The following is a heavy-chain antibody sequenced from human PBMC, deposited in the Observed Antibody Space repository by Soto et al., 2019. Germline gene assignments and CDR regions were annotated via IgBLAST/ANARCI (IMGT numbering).Heavy chain of an antibody. CDR1: GFSISNYG. Sequence: QVQLVESGGGAVQPGRSLRLSCVASGFSISNYGMHWVRQTPGRGLEWVAVIWFDGRNIAYRESVKGRFTVSRDNSKNMVYLQMDSLGVEDTAVYYCARDVIKRWSFVGSFDQWGQGTLVTVSS. CDR3: ARDVIKRWSFVGSFDQ. V-gene: IGHV3-33*01. J-gene: IGHJ4*02. D-gene: IGHD2-21*01. CDR2: IWFDGRNI.